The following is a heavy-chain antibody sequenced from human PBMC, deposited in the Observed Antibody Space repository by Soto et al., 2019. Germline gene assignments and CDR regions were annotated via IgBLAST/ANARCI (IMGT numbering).Heavy chain of an antibody. CDR2: IYYSGST. V-gene: IGHV4-30-4*01. D-gene: IGHD2-2*01. CDR1: GGSISSGYYY. CDR3: AREGSHTPGYCSSTSCYLGWFDP. J-gene: IGHJ5*02. Sequence: TLSLTCTVSGGSISSGYYYWGWIRQPPGKGREWIGYIYYSGSTYYNPSLKSRVTRSVDTSKNQCSLKLSSVTAADTAVYYCAREGSHTPGYCSSTSCYLGWFDPWGQGTLVTVSS.